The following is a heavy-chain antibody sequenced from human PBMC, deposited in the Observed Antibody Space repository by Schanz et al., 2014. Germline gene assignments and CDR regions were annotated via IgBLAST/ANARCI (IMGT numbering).Heavy chain of an antibody. V-gene: IGHV1-46*01. CDR2: INPIDGST. CDR1: GNIFTNYY. J-gene: IGHJ3*01. CDR3: ARGSCTASGCYDAFDL. D-gene: IGHD2-2*01. Sequence: QLQLVQSGAEVKRPGASAKVTCKASGNIFTNYYIHWVRQAPGQGLEWMGLINPIDGSTTYVWGFHGRLTMTRDTSTTTVYMDLSTLRSEDTAVYYCARGSCTASGCYDAFDLWGQGTLVTVSS.